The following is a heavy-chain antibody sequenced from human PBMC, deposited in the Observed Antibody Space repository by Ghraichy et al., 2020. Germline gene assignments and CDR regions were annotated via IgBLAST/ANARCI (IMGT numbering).Heavy chain of an antibody. V-gene: IGHV1-18*01. J-gene: IGHJ4*02. CDR1: GYTFSNNG. Sequence: ASVKVSCKASGYTFSNNGISWVRQAPGQGLEWMGRISAYTGNTNYAQACQGRVTLTTDTSTTTAYMELRSLTSDDTAVYYCARERFTGGNSPKDYWGRGTRVTVSS. D-gene: IGHD2-8*02. CDR3: ARERFTGGNSPKDY. CDR2: ISAYTGNT.